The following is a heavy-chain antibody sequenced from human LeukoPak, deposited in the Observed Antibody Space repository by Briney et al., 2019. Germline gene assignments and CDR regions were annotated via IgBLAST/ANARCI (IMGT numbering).Heavy chain of an antibody. CDR1: GDSISTYY. CDR3: ARHGFQWELPN. J-gene: IGHJ1*01. V-gene: IGHV4-4*09. D-gene: IGHD1-26*01. Sequence: SETLSLTCTVSGDSISTYYWSWIRQPPGKGLEWIGFIYISGTTSYNPSLKSRVTISVDTSKNQFSLNLSSVTAADTAVYYCARHGFQWELPNWRQGTLVTVSP. CDR2: IYISGTT.